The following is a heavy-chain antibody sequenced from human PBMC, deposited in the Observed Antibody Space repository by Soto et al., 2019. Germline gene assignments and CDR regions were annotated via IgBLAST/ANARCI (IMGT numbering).Heavy chain of an antibody. Sequence: PGESLKISCKGSGYSFTSYWISWVRQMPGKGLEWMGRIDPSDSYTNYNPSFQGHVTISADKSISTAYLQWSSLKASDTAMYFCARLPGVRGVFDGFNVWGQGTMVTVSS. CDR1: GYSFTSYW. V-gene: IGHV5-10-1*01. CDR3: ARLPGVRGVFDGFNV. D-gene: IGHD3-10*01. J-gene: IGHJ3*01. CDR2: IDPSDSYT.